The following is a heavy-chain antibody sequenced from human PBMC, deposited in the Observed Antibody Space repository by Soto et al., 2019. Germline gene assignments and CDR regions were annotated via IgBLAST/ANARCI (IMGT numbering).Heavy chain of an antibody. CDR3: ARDTGGGSYYWRYYFDY. V-gene: IGHV1-18*01. CDR1: GYTFISYG. D-gene: IGHD1-26*01. J-gene: IGHJ4*02. Sequence: QVQLVQSGAEVKKPGASVKVSCKASGYTFISYGISWVRQAPGQGLEWMGWISAYNGNTNYAQKLQGRVTVTTDTSTSTAYMELRSLRSDDTAVYYCARDTGGGSYYWRYYFDYRGQGTLVTVSS. CDR2: ISAYNGNT.